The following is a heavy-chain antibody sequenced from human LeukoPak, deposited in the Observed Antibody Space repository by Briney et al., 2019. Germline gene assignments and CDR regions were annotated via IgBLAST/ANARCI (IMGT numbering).Heavy chain of an antibody. V-gene: IGHV4-4*02. J-gene: IGHJ4*02. D-gene: IGHD5-18*01. Sequence: SGTLSLTCAVPGGSISSSNRWSWARKPPGKGLGGIGEIWHSGSPNYNPSLTSRVTISVDKSKNQFSLKLSSVTAADTAVYYCARVWGYPDYYFDYWGQGTLVTVSS. CDR3: ARVWGYPDYYFDY. CDR1: GGSISSSNR. CDR2: IWHSGSP.